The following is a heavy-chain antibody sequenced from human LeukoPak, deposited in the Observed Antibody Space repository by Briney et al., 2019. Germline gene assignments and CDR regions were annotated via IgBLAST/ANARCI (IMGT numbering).Heavy chain of an antibody. CDR1: GGSISSYY. D-gene: IGHD1-26*01. V-gene: IGHV4-4*07. Sequence: SETLSLTCTVSGGSISSYYWSWIRQPAGKGLEWIGRIYTSGSTNYNPSLKSRVTMPVDTSKNQFSLKLSSVTAADTAVYYCARDSTIVGATDYWGQGTLVTVSS. CDR3: ARDSTIVGATDY. CDR2: IYTSGST. J-gene: IGHJ4*02.